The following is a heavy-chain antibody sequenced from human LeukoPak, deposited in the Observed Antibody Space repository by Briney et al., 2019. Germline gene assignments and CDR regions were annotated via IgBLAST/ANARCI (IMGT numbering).Heavy chain of an antibody. D-gene: IGHD1-1*01. V-gene: IGHV4-38-2*02. Sequence: SETLSLTCTVSGYSISSGYYWGWIRQPPGKGLEWIGSIYHSGSPYYNPSRKSRVTISVDTSKNHFSLKLSSVTAADTAVYYCARRNWNDVVGYYFDYWGQGTLVTVSS. CDR3: ARRNWNDVVGYYFDY. CDR1: GYSISSGYY. CDR2: IYHSGSP. J-gene: IGHJ4*02.